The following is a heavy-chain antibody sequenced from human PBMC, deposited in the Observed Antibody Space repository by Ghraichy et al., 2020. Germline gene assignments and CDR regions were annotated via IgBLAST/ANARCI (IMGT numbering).Heavy chain of an antibody. CDR2: IAVSDDFT. CDR3: AKARCSGYGCDYFDY. V-gene: IGHV3-23*01. CDR1: GFTFSSCA. Sequence: GGSLRLSCAASGFTFSSCAMAWVRQAPGKGLEWVTLIAVSDDFTYYADSVKGRFTISRDNSKKMLFLQMNSLSAEDTAVYFCAKARCSGYGCDYFDYWGQGALVGVAS. D-gene: IGHD5-12*01. J-gene: IGHJ4*02.